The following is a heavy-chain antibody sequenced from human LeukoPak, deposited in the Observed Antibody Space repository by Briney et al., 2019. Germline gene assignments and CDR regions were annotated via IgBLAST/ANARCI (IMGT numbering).Heavy chain of an antibody. J-gene: IGHJ4*02. D-gene: IGHD4/OR15-4a*01. CDR1: GSTFSSYA. Sequence: GSLRLSCAASGSTFSSYAMSWVRQAPGKGLEWVSGISGSGLSTYYADSMKGRFTISRDNSKNTLYLQMNSLRAEDTAVYYCAFPRAGDYGAPFDYWGQGTLVTVPS. CDR3: AFPRAGDYGAPFDY. CDR2: ISGSGLST. V-gene: IGHV3-23*01.